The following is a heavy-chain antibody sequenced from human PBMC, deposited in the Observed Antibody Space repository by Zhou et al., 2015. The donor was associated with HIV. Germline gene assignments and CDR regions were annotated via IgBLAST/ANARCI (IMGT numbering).Heavy chain of an antibody. CDR3: AARIAVAGLEDY. J-gene: IGHJ4*02. D-gene: IGHD6-19*01. V-gene: IGHV1-24*01. CDR2: FDPEDGET. Sequence: QVQLVQSGAEVKKPGASVKVSCKVSGYTLTELSMHWVRQAPGKGLEWMGGFDPEDGETMYAQKFQGRVTMTEDTSTDTGNMELSSLRSEDTAVYYCAARIAVAGLEDYWGQGTLVTVSS. CDR1: GYTLTELS.